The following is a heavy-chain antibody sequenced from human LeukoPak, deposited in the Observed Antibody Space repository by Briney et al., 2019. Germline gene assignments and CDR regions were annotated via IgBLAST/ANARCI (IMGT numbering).Heavy chain of an antibody. V-gene: IGHV1-46*01. CDR3: ARARDYDSSAYPPDC. J-gene: IGHJ4*02. CDR1: GYTFTSYY. Sequence: ASVKVSFMASGYTFTSYYMHWLRQAPAQGLEWMGIINPSCGSTNYAQKFQGRVTMTRETSTSTVYMELSSLRSEDTAVYYCARARDYDSSAYPPDCWGQGTLVTVSS. CDR2: INPSCGST. D-gene: IGHD3-22*01.